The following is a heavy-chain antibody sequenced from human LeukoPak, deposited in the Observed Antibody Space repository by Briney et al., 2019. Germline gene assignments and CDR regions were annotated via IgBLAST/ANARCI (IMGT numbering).Heavy chain of an antibody. CDR2: ISAYNGNT. V-gene: IGHV1-18*01. Sequence: ASVKVSCKASGYTFTSYGISWVRQAPGQGLEWMGCISAYNGNTNYAQKLQGRVTMTTDTSTSTAYMELRSLRSDDTAVYYCARVKYIAAAGRIWFDPWGQGTLVSVSS. J-gene: IGHJ5*02. CDR1: GYTFTSYG. CDR3: ARVKYIAAAGRIWFDP. D-gene: IGHD6-13*01.